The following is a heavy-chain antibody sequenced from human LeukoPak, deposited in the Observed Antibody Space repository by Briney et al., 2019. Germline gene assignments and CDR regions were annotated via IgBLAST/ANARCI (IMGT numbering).Heavy chain of an antibody. D-gene: IGHD1-26*01. CDR1: GFTFDDYA. Sequence: PGGSLRLSCAASGFTFDDYAMHWVRQAPGKGLEWFSGISWNSGSIGYADSVKGRSTISRDNAKNSLYLQMNSLRAEDTALYYCAKIVGATVDAFDIWGQGTMVTVSS. V-gene: IGHV3-9*01. J-gene: IGHJ3*02. CDR3: AKIVGATVDAFDI. CDR2: ISWNSGSI.